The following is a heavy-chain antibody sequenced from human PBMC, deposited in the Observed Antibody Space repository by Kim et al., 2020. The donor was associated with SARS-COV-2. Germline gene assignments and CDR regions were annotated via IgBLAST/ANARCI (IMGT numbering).Heavy chain of an antibody. Sequence: GGSLRLSCAASGFTFGNYAMHWVRQAPGKGLEWVSGISWNSGNIGYADSVKGRFTISRDNAKNSQYLQMNSLRAEDTALYYCAKDIFKRGLLWFGELSYYGMDVWGQGTTVTVSS. CDR2: ISWNSGNI. V-gene: IGHV3-9*01. CDR1: GFTFGNYA. J-gene: IGHJ6*02. CDR3: AKDIFKRGLLWFGELSYYGMDV. D-gene: IGHD3-10*01.